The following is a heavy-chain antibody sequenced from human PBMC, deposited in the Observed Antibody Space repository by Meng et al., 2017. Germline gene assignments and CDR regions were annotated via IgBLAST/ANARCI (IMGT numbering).Heavy chain of an antibody. CDR2: ISAYNGNT. J-gene: IGHJ4*02. Sequence: VSMVQSGAEVKKPGDSVNVSCKASGYTFTSYGISWVRQAPGQGLEWMGWISAYNGNTNYAQKFQGRVTITADESTSTAYMELSSLRSEDTAVYYCARVLRDGYNLGYWGQGTLVTVSS. V-gene: IGHV1-18*01. CDR1: GYTFTSYG. CDR3: ARVLRDGYNLGY. D-gene: IGHD5-24*01.